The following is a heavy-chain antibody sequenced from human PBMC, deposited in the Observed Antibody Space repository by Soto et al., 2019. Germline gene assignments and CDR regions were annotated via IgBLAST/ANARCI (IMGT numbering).Heavy chain of an antibody. J-gene: IGHJ5*02. CDR2: ISAYNGNT. CDR3: ARDYEAYRSSWAWWFDP. CDR1: GYTFTSYG. Sequence: ASVKVSCKASGYTFTSYGISWVRQAPGQGLEWMGWISAYNGNTNYAQKLQGRVTMTTDTSTSTAYMELRSLRSDDTAVYYCARDYEAYRSSWAWWFDPWGQGTLVTVSS. D-gene: IGHD6-13*01. V-gene: IGHV1-18*01.